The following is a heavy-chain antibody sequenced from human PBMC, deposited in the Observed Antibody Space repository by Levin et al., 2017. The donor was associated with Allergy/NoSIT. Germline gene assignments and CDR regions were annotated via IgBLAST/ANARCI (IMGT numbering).Heavy chain of an antibody. Sequence: LSLTCAASGFTFSDYYMSWIRQAPGKGLEWVSYISSSSSYTNYADSVKGRFTISRDNAKNSLYLQMNSLSAEDTAVYSCARGGEGTDGSGSFEFDYWGQGTLVTVSS. CDR1: GFTFSDYY. D-gene: IGHD3-10*01. V-gene: IGHV3-11*03. CDR3: ARGGEGTDGSGSFEFDY. CDR2: ISSSSSYT. J-gene: IGHJ4*02.